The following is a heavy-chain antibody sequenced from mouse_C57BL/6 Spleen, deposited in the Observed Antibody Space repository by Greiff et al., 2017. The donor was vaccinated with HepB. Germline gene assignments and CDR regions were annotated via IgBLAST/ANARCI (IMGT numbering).Heavy chain of an antibody. Sequence: EVQLVESGGGLVKPGGSLKLSCAASGFTFSDYGMHWVRQALEKGLEWVAYISSGSSTIYYADTVKGRVTISRDNAKNTLFLQMTSLRSEDTAMYYCARRDYYGSSLDYWGQGTTLTVSA. V-gene: IGHV5-17*01. J-gene: IGHJ2*01. D-gene: IGHD1-1*01. CDR2: ISSGSSTI. CDR1: GFTFSDYG. CDR3: ARRDYYGSSLDY.